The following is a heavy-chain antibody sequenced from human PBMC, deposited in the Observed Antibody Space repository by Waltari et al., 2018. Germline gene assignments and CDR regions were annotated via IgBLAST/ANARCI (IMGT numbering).Heavy chain of an antibody. D-gene: IGHD3-3*01. V-gene: IGHV4-61*02. J-gene: IGHJ4*02. CDR1: GGSISSGSYY. CDR3: ARDTGLRGYDY. CDR2: IYTSGST. Sequence: QVQLQESGPGLVKPSQTLSLTCTVSGGSISSGSYYWSWIRQPAGKGLEWIGRIYTSGSTNYTPSLKSRVTISVDTSKNQFSLKLSSVTAADTAVYYCARDTGLRGYDYWGQGTLVTVSS.